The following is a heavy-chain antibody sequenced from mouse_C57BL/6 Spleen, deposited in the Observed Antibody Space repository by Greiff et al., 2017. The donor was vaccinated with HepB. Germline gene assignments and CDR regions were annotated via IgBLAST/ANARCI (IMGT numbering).Heavy chain of an antibody. CDR3: ARGERYGSSWFAY. D-gene: IGHD1-1*01. CDR2: ISSGSSTI. V-gene: IGHV5-17*01. Sequence: EVKLVESGGGLVKPGGSLKLSCAASGFTFSDYGMHWVRQAPEKGLEWVAYISSGSSTIYYADTVKGRVTISRDNAKNTLFLQMTSLRSEDTAMYYCARGERYGSSWFAYWGQGTLVTVSA. J-gene: IGHJ3*01. CDR1: GFTFSDYG.